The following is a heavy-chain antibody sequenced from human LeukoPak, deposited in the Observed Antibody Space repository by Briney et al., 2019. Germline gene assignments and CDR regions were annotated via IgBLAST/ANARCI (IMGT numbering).Heavy chain of an antibody. Sequence: GASVTVSFTASGSTFTLYYMHWVRQAPGQGLEWMGWINPNSGGTNYAQKFQGRVTMTRDTSISTAYMELSRLRSDDTAVCYCARDSFVTYWGQGTLVTVSS. V-gene: IGHV1-2*02. CDR2: INPNSGGT. CDR3: ARDSFVTY. J-gene: IGHJ4*02. CDR1: GSTFTLYY. D-gene: IGHD2-21*02.